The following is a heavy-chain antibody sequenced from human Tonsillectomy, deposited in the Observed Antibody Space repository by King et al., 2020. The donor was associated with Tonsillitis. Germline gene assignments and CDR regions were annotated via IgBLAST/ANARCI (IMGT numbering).Heavy chain of an antibody. D-gene: IGHD6-13*01. CDR1: GYTFTSYG. CDR2: ISAYNGNT. J-gene: IGHJ5*02. Sequence: QVQLVESGAEVKKPGASVKVSCKASGYTFTSYGISWVRQAPGQGLEWMGWISAYNGNTNYAQKLQGRVTMTTDTSTSTAYMELRSLRSDDTAVYYCARPPSGYSSSWYENWWFDPWGQGTLVTVSS. V-gene: IGHV1-18*01. CDR3: ARPPSGYSSSWYENWWFDP.